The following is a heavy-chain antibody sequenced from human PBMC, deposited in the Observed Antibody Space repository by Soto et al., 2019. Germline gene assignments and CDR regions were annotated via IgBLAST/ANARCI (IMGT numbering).Heavy chain of an antibody. CDR3: AGRPWTTYAFDI. CDR1: GGSISSGGYY. J-gene: IGHJ3*02. V-gene: IGHV4-31*03. Sequence: PSETLSLTCTVSGGSISSGGYYWSWIRQHPGKGLEWIGYIYYSGSTYYNPSLKSRVTISVDTSKNQFSLKLSSVTAADTAVYYCAGRPWTTYAFDIWGQGTMVTVSS. CDR2: IYYSGST. D-gene: IGHD1-1*01.